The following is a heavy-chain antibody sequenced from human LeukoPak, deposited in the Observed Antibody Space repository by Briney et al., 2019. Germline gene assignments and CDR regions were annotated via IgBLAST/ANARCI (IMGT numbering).Heavy chain of an antibody. CDR3: ARGRRGYNYDY. D-gene: IGHD5-24*01. V-gene: IGHV4-34*01. CDR2: INHSGST. Sequence: PSETLSLTCAVYGGSFSGYYWSWNRQPPGKGLEWIGEINHSGSTNYNPSLKSRVTMSVDTSKNQFSLKLSSVTAADTAVYYCARGRRGYNYDYWGQGTLVTVSS. CDR1: GGSFSGYY. J-gene: IGHJ4*02.